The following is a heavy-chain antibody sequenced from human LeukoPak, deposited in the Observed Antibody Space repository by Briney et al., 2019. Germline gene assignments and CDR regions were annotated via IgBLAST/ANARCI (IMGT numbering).Heavy chain of an antibody. CDR2: IWYDGSNR. D-gene: IGHD6-13*01. CDR1: GFTFISYG. V-gene: IGHV3-33*01. J-gene: IGHJ4*02. Sequence: GGSLRVSCAASGFTFISYGMHWVRQAQGKGLEWVAVIWYDGSNRYYADSVKGRFTISRDNSKNTLYLQMNSLRAEDTAVYYCARDLGSSWYLDYWGQGTLVTVSS. CDR3: ARDLGSSWYLDY.